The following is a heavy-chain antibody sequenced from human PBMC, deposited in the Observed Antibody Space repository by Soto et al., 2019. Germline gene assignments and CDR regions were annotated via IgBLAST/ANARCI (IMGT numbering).Heavy chain of an antibody. V-gene: IGHV4-59*01. J-gene: IGHJ6*03. D-gene: IGHD3-10*01. CDR1: GGSISSCY. CDR3: ARARGSGSYAWYYYYYMDV. Sequence: SETLSLTCTVSGGSISSCYLSWIRQPPGKGLEWIGYIYYSGSTNYNPSLKSRVTISVDTSKNQFSLKLSSVTAADTAVYYCARARGSGSYAWYYYYYMDVWGKGTTVTVSS. CDR2: IYYSGST.